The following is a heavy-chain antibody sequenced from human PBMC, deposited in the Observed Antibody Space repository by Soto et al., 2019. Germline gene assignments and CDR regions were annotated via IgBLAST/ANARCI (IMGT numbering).Heavy chain of an antibody. V-gene: IGHV3-11*01. CDR1: GFTLSDYY. CDR3: ARFRGDGYYNC. J-gene: IGHJ4*02. CDR2: ISISGTTI. D-gene: IGHD3-9*01. Sequence: QVQLVESGGGLVKPGGSLRLSCAASGFTLSDYYMTWIRQAPGKGLEWVSDISISGTTIHYADSVRGRFTISRDNAKNSRWLQMITLRAEDTAGYYCARFRGDGYYNCWGQGTLVTVAS.